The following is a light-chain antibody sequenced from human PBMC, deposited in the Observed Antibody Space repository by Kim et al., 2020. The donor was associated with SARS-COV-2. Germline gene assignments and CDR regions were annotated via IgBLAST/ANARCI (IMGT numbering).Light chain of an antibody. J-gene: IGLJ1*01. V-gene: IGLV3-1*01. CDR2: QDT. Sequence: VSPGQTASITCSGDKLGDKYACWYQQKPGQSPVLVIYQDTKRPSGIPERFSGSNSGNTATLTISGTQAMDEADYFCQAWDSSTYVFGTGTKVTVL. CDR3: QAWDSSTYV. CDR1: KLGDKY.